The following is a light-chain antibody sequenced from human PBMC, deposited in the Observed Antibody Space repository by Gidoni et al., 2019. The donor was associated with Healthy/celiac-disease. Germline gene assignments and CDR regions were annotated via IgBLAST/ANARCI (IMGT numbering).Light chain of an antibody. J-gene: IGKJ4*01. CDR1: QSISSY. CDR3: QQSYSTLT. V-gene: IGKV1-39*01. Sequence: IQTTQSPSSLSASVGDRVTITCRASQSISSYLNWYQQKPGKAPKLLIYAASSLQSGVPSRFSGSGSGTDCTLTISSLQPEDCATYYCQQSYSTLTFGGGTKVEIK. CDR2: AAS.